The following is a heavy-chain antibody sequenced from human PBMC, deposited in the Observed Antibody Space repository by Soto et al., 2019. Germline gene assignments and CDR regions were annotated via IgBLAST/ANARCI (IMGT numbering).Heavy chain of an antibody. D-gene: IGHD6-13*01. CDR3: AQAYRGGWYSGGGWFDP. CDR2: IYWDDDK. V-gene: IGHV2-5*02. J-gene: IGHJ5*02. Sequence: QITLKESGPTLVKPTQTLTLTCTFSGFSLSTSGVGVGWIRKPPGKALEWLALIYWDDDKRYSPSLKSRLTITKDTSKNQVVLTMANMDPVDTATYYCAQAYRGGWYSGGGWFDPWGQGTLVTVSS. CDR1: GFSLSTSGVG.